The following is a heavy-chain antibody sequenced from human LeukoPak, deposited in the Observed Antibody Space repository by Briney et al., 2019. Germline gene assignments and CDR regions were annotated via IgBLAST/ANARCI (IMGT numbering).Heavy chain of an antibody. CDR3: ARVVPYYSKWFDP. Sequence: PSETLSLTCTVSGGSISSYYWSWVRQPPGKGLEWIGYIYYSGSTNYNPSLKSRVTISVDTSKNQFSLKLSSVTAADTAVYYCARVVPYYSKWFDPWGQGTLVTVSS. D-gene: IGHD3-10*01. CDR1: GGSISSYY. CDR2: IYYSGST. V-gene: IGHV4-59*01. J-gene: IGHJ5*02.